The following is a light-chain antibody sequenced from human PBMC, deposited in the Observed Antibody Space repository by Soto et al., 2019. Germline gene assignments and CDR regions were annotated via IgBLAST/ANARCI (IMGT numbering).Light chain of an antibody. Sequence: QSVLAQPASVSGSPGQSITISCTGTSSDVGVSNYVSWYQQHPGEVPKLMIYDVNNRPSGVSDRFSGSKSGNTASLTISALQAEDEAHYYCNSYTSSGTYVFGPGTKLTVL. V-gene: IGLV2-14*01. CDR3: NSYTSSGTYV. CDR2: DVN. J-gene: IGLJ1*01. CDR1: SSDVGVSNY.